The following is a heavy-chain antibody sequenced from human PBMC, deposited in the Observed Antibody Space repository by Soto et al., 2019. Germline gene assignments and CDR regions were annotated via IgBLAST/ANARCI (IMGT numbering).Heavy chain of an antibody. J-gene: IGHJ4*02. Sequence: QEQLVQSGGGVVQAGNSLRLSCTASGRTFTASTFHWVRQAPGKGLQWVAVISENGDRQYSTESVRGRFVISRDSSKNTLYLQMNSLRPEDTGVYFCARRLAPTISALGYWGQGALVTVSS. CDR3: ARRLAPTISALGY. V-gene: IGHV3-30*09. D-gene: IGHD1-26*01. CDR2: ISENGDRQ. CDR1: GRTFTAST.